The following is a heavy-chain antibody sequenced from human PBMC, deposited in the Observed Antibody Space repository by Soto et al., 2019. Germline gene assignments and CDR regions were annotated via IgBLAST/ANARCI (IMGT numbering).Heavy chain of an antibody. CDR3: ARGERQQQRDY. Sequence: QVQLQESGPGLVKPSGTLSLTCAVSGDSISSDKWWSWVRQPPGKGLEWIGEIHHSGNSNYNQSLKSRVIISVDKSKNQVSLKLSSVTDADTAVYYCARGERQQQRDYWGQGALVTVSS. CDR2: IHHSGNS. CDR1: GDSISSDKW. D-gene: IGHD6-13*01. J-gene: IGHJ4*02. V-gene: IGHV4-4*02.